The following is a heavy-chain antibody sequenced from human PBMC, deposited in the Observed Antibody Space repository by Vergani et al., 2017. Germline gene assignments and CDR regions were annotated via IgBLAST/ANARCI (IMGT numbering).Heavy chain of an antibody. Sequence: QVQLQESGPGLVKPSETLSLTCTVSGGSISSYYWSWIRQPPGKGLEWIGYIYYSGSTNYNPSLKSRVTISVDRSKNQFSLKLSSVTAADTAVYYCARDAPDLGGNWYFDLWGRGTLVTVSS. CDR1: GGSISSYY. CDR2: IYYSGST. D-gene: IGHD3-16*01. V-gene: IGHV4-59*12. CDR3: ARDAPDLGGNWYFDL. J-gene: IGHJ2*01.